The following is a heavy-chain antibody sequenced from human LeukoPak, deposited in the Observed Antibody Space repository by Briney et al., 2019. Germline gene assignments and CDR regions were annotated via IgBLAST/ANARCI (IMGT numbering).Heavy chain of an antibody. V-gene: IGHV3-33*06. Sequence: GGSLRLSCGASGFTFSSFGVHWLRQAPGKGLEWVAIIWYDGSDKYYSDSVKGRFTISRDNSKNTLYLQMSSLRAEDTAVYYCAKDWGTTGTTGWLFDYWGQGTPVSVSS. CDR1: GFTFSSFG. CDR2: IWYDGSDK. CDR3: AKDWGTTGTTGWLFDY. D-gene: IGHD1-1*01. J-gene: IGHJ4*02.